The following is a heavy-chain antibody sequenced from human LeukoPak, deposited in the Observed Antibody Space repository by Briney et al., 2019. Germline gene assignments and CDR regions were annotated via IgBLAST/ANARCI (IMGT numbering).Heavy chain of an antibody. CDR1: GFTFRAYA. J-gene: IGHJ6*03. CDR3: AKAAAGRPHYFYYIDV. CDR2: IASGGSK. V-gene: IGHV3-23*01. D-gene: IGHD6-6*01. Sequence: PGGSLRLSCAASGFTFRAYAMNWVRQAPGKGLEGVSAIASGGSKYYTDSVKGGFTISRGNYKKKLVLQKNNMQAEERAVYYCAKAAAGRPHYFYYIDVWGKGTTVTVSS.